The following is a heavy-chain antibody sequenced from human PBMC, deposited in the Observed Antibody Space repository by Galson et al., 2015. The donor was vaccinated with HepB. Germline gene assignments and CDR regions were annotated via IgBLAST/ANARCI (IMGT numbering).Heavy chain of an antibody. CDR3: ARVVDSIGYPRIDY. CDR2: IDWDDDK. CDR1: GFSLSTSGMC. Sequence: PALVKPTQTLTLTFTFSGFSLSTSGMCVSWIRQPPGKALEWLARIDWDDDKYYSTSLKTRLTISKDTSKNQVVLTMTNMDPVDTATYYCARVVDSIGYPRIDYWGQGTLVTVSS. D-gene: IGHD3-22*01. J-gene: IGHJ4*02. V-gene: IGHV2-70*11.